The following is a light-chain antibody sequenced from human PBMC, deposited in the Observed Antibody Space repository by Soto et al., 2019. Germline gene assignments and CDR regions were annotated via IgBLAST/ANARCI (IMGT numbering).Light chain of an antibody. V-gene: IGKV3-11*01. Sequence: EIVLTQSPATLSLSPGERVTLSCRASQNVSTYLAWYQQKPGQAPRLLIYDASDRATGIPARFSGSGSGTDFPLTISSLEPEDFAVSYCQQRTNWLTFGPGTKVDIK. CDR1: QNVSTY. J-gene: IGKJ3*01. CDR3: QQRTNWLT. CDR2: DAS.